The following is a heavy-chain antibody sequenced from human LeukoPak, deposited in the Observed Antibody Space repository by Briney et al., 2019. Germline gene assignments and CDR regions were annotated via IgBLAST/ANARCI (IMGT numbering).Heavy chain of an antibody. V-gene: IGHV1-3*01. CDR2: INAGNGNT. CDR3: ARVGYYYDSSGYPYFDY. Sequence: ASVKVSCKASGYTFTSYAMHWMRQAPGQRLEWMGWINAGNGNTKYSQKFQGRVTITRDTSASTAYMELSSLRSEDTAVYYCARVGYYYDSSGYPYFDYWGQGTLVTVSS. D-gene: IGHD3-22*01. CDR1: GYTFTSYA. J-gene: IGHJ4*02.